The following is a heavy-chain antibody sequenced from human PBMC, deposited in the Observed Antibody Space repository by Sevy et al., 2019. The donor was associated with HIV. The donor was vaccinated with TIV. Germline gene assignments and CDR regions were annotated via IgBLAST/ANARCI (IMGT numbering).Heavy chain of an antibody. CDR3: AREIRGYSDYDGY. D-gene: IGHD5-12*01. CDR2: IKQDGSEK. Sequence: GGSLRLSCAASGFTFSSYWMSWVRQAPGKGLEWVANIKQDGSEKYYVDSVKGRFTISRDNAKNSLYLQMNSLRAEDTAVYYCAREIRGYSDYDGYWGQGTLVTVSS. V-gene: IGHV3-7*01. CDR1: GFTFSSYW. J-gene: IGHJ4*02.